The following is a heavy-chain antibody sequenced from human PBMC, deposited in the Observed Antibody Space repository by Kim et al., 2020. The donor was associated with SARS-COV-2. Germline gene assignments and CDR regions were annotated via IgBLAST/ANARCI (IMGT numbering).Heavy chain of an antibody. J-gene: IGHJ4*01. V-gene: IGHV3-30*04. CDR3: ARGVVDYVWGRYRVDY. D-gene: IGHD3-16*02. CDR2: ISYDGSNK. Sequence: GGSLRLSCAASGFTFSSYAMHWVRQAPGKGLEWVAVISYDGSNKYYADSVKGRFTISRDNSKNTLYLQMNSLRAEDTAVYYCARGVVDYVWGRYRVDYWG. CDR1: GFTFSSYA.